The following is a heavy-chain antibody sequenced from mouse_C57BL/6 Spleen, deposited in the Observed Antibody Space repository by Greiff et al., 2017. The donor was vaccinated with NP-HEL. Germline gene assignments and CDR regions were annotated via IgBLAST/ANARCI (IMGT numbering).Heavy chain of an antibody. D-gene: IGHD2-1*01. CDR2: IYWDDDK. Sequence: QVTLKESGPGILQSSQTLSLTCSFSGFSLSTSGMGVSWIRQPSGKGLEWLAHIYWDDDKRYNPSLKSRLTISKDTSRNQVFLKITSVDTADTATYYCARSLYGNYVDYFDYWGQGTTLTVSS. CDR1: GFSLSTSGMG. J-gene: IGHJ2*01. CDR3: ARSLYGNYVDYFDY. V-gene: IGHV8-12*01.